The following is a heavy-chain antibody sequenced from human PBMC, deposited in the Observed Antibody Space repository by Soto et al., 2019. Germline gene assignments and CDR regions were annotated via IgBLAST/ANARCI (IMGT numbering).Heavy chain of an antibody. V-gene: IGHV5-51*01. CDR3: VRHHIVATPRGWFDH. D-gene: IGHD5-12*01. J-gene: IGHJ5*02. CDR2: IYPRDSDT. Sequence: XESLKISCKACGYSITSDWIGWVRQMPGKGLEWMGIIYPRDSDTRYSPSFEGQVTISADKTTNTAYLQWSSLKASDTAIYYCVRHHIVATPRGWFDHWGQGTLVTVSS. CDR1: GYSITSDW.